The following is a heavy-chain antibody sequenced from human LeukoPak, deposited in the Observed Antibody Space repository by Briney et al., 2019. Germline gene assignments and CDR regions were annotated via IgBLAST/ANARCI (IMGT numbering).Heavy chain of an antibody. CDR1: GFTFSSHG. D-gene: IGHD2-15*01. CDR2: ISHSGST. Sequence: GTLRLSCAASGFTFSSHGMNWVRQAPGKGLEWTGSISHSGSTYYNPSLKSRVTISVDTSKNQFSLKLSSVTAADTAVYFCARDLRYCSGITCGPHYYFDDWGQGALVTVS. CDR3: ARDLRYCSGITCGPHYYFDD. V-gene: IGHV4-39*07. J-gene: IGHJ4*02.